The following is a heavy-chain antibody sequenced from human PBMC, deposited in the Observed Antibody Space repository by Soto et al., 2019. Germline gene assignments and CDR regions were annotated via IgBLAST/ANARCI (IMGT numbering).Heavy chain of an antibody. D-gene: IGHD3-22*01. J-gene: IGHJ4*02. Sequence: QVQLVQSGAEVKKPGSSVKVSCKASGGTFSSYAISWVRQAPGQGLEWMGGIIPIFGTANYAQKFQGRVRITADESTSTAYMELSSLRSEDTAVYYCARALKTYYDCSGYYSWGYWGQGTLVTVSS. CDR2: IIPIFGTA. CDR3: ARALKTYYDCSGYYSWGY. CDR1: GGTFSSYA. V-gene: IGHV1-69*01.